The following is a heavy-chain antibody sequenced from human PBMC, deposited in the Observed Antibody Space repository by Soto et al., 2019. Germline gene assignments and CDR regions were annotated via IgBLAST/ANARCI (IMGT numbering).Heavy chain of an antibody. D-gene: IGHD2-2*01. CDR1: GVSISSYY. CDR2: IYYSGST. J-gene: IGHJ6*03. Sequence: SETLSLTCTVSGVSISSYYWIWLRQPPGKGLEWIGYIYYSGSTNYNPSLKSRVTISVDTSKNQFSLKLSSVTAADTAVYYCATYQGWGYMDVWGKGTTVTVS. CDR3: ATYQGWGYMDV. V-gene: IGHV4-59*08.